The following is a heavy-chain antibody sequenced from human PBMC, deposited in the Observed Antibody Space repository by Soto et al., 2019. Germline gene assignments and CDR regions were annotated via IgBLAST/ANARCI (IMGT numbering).Heavy chain of an antibody. J-gene: IGHJ4*02. CDR1: GFTFSSYG. CDR3: AKDRSYDRKGGYFDY. CDR2: ISYDGSNK. Sequence: GGSLRLSCAASGFTFSSYGMHWVRQAPGKGLEWVAVISYDGSNKYYADSVKGRFTISRDNSKNTLYLQMNSLRSEDTAVYYCAKDRSYDRKGGYFDYWGQGTLVTVSS. V-gene: IGHV3-30*18. D-gene: IGHD3-22*01.